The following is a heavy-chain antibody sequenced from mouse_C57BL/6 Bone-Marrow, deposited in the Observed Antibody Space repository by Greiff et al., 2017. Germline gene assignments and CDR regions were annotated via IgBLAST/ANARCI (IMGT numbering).Heavy chain of an antibody. CDR2: IYPRSGNT. CDR3: ARWDGNYVWYFDV. V-gene: IGHV1-81*01. D-gene: IGHD2-1*01. J-gene: IGHJ1*03. CDR1: GYTFTSYG. Sequence: VQRVESGAELARPGASVKLSCKASGYTFTSYGISWVKQRTGQGLEWIGEIYPRSGNTYYNEKFKGKATLTADKSSSTAYMELRSLTSEDSAVYFCARWDGNYVWYFDVWGTGTTVTVSS.